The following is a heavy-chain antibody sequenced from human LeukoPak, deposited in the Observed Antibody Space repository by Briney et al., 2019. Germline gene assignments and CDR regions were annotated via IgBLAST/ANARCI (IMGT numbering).Heavy chain of an antibody. CDR2: IYYSGST. Sequence: SETLSLTCTVSGGSISSYYWSWIRQPPGKGLEWIGYIYYSGSTNYNPSLKGRVTISVDTSKNQFSLKLSSVTAADTAVYYYAREERFLEWLLTSIWGQGTLVTVSS. J-gene: IGHJ4*02. CDR1: GGSISSYY. V-gene: IGHV4-59*01. CDR3: AREERFLEWLLTSI. D-gene: IGHD3-3*01.